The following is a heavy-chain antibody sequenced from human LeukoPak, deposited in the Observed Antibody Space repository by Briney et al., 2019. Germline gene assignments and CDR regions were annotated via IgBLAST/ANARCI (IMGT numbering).Heavy chain of an antibody. CDR1: GYXFTSYY. J-gene: IGHJ4*02. D-gene: IGHD3-10*01. CDR3: ARHQYYYGSGSYYNGLDY. V-gene: IGHV1-46*01. Sequence: GASVKVSCKASGYXFTSYYMHWVRQAPGQGLEWMGIINPSGGSTSYAQKFQGRVTMTRDTSTSTVYMELSSLRSEDTAVYYCARHQYYYGSGSYYNGLDYWGQGTLVTVSS. CDR2: INPSGGST.